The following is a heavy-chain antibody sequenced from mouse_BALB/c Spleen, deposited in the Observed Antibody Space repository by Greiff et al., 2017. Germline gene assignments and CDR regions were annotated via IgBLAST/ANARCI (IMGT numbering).Heavy chain of an antibody. V-gene: IGHV1-14*01. Sequence: QLQESGPELVKPGASVKMSCKASGYTFTSYVMHWVKQKPGQGLEWIGYINPYNDGTKYNEKFKGKATLTSDKSSSTAYMELSSLTSEDSAVYYCARCRNYWYFDVWGAGTTVTVSS. CDR3: ARCRNYWYFDV. CDR2: INPYNDGT. CDR1: GYTFTSYV. J-gene: IGHJ1*01.